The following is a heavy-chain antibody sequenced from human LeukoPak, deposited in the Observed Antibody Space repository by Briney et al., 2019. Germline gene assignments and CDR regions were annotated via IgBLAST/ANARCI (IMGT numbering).Heavy chain of an antibody. CDR2: ISYDGSNK. D-gene: IGHD6-19*01. CDR3: ARGVESSGWPVRYYYYGMDV. V-gene: IGHV3-30-3*01. J-gene: IGHJ6*02. Sequence: PGGSLRLSCAASGFTFSSYAMPWVRQAPGKGLEWVAVISYDGSNKYYADSVKGRFTISRDSSKNTLYLQMNSLRAEDTAVYYCARGVESSGWPVRYYYYGMDVWGQGTTVTVSS. CDR1: GFTFSSYA.